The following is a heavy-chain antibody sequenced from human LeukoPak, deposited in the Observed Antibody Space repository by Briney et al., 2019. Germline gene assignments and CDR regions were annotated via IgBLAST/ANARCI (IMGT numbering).Heavy chain of an antibody. D-gene: IGHD2-2*01. CDR2: IYPGDSDA. Sequence: GASLQISCKASGYSFTTYWIGWVRQVPGKGLEWMGIIYPGDSDARDSPSFQGQVTISVDKSISTAYLQWSSLKASDTAVYYCARLSAMSIGRGGDCWGQGTLVTVSS. CDR3: ARLSAMSIGRGGDC. CDR1: GYSFTTYW. J-gene: IGHJ4*02. V-gene: IGHV5-51*01.